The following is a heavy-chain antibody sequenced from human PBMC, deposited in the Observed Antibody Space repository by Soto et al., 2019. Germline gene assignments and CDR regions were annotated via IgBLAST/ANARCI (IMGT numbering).Heavy chain of an antibody. J-gene: IGHJ3*02. CDR3: ARDLGPGGAVADAFDI. CDR1: GDTFTSYG. V-gene: IGHV1-18*01. Sequence: GASVKVCCKASGDTFTSYGISWVRQAPGQGLEWMGWISAYNGNTNYAQKLQGRVTMTTDTSTSTAYMELRSLRSDDTAVYYCARDLGPGGAVADAFDIWGQGTMVTVSS. D-gene: IGHD6-19*01. CDR2: ISAYNGNT.